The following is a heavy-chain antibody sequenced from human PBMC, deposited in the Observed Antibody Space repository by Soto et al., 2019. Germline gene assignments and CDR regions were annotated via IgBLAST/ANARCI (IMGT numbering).Heavy chain of an antibody. D-gene: IGHD4-17*01. J-gene: IGHJ4*02. V-gene: IGHV3-30*18. CDR1: GFTFSIYG. Sequence: QVHLVESGGGVVQPGRSLRLSCAASGFTFSIYGMHWVRQAPGKGLEWVADLSYDGTNKYYRDSEKGRFTISRDNSKNALSLQMDSLRPKNTAVYYCAKLPDYGDPPGRAYWGQGTLVTVSS. CDR3: AKLPDYGDPPGRAY. CDR2: LSYDGTNK.